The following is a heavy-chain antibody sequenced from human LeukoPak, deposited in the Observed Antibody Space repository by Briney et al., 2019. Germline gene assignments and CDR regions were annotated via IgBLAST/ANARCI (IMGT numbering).Heavy chain of an antibody. CDR2: IYYTGST. Sequence: SETLSLTCTVSRGSVSSSTYYWSWVRQPPGKGLEWIASIYYTGSTYYNPSLKSRVTISLNMSKNEFFLTMTSVTAADTAVYFCTAEKNGSPHYWGQGTQVTVSS. CDR3: TAEKNGSPHY. J-gene: IGHJ4*02. D-gene: IGHD2-8*01. CDR1: RGSVSSSTYY. V-gene: IGHV4-39*07.